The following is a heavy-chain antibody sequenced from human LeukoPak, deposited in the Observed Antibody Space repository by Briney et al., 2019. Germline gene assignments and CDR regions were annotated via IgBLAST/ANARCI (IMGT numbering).Heavy chain of an antibody. CDR1: GFTFSSYW. J-gene: IGHJ2*01. Sequence: GGSLRLSCAASGFTFSSYWMHWVRQAPGKGLVWVSRINSDGSSTNYADSVKGRFTISRDSARNTLYLQMNSLRAEDTAVYYCAREGATSYWYFDLWGRGTLVTVSS. CDR2: INSDGSST. D-gene: IGHD1-26*01. CDR3: AREGATSYWYFDL. V-gene: IGHV3-74*01.